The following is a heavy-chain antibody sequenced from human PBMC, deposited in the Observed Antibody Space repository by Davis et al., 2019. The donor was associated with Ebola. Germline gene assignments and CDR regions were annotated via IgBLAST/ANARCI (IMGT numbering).Heavy chain of an antibody. V-gene: IGHV1-3*01. Sequence: AASVKVSCKASGYTFTRFAIHWVRQAPGQRLEWMGWINAGNGNTIYSQNFQGRVTITRDTSASTVYMELSSLRSEDTAVYYCAGNSVTTRLGYYGMDVWGQGTTVTVSS. CDR3: AGNSVTTRLGYYGMDV. D-gene: IGHD4-17*01. CDR2: INAGNGNT. J-gene: IGHJ6*02. CDR1: GYTFTRFA.